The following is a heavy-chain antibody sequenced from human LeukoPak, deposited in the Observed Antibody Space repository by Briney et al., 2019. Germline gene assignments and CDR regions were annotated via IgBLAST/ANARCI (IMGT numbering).Heavy chain of an antibody. CDR2: ISSSSSTI. D-gene: IGHD4-17*01. CDR1: GFTFSSYS. V-gene: IGHV3-48*01. Sequence: PGGSLRLSCAASGFTFSSYSMNWVRQAPGKGLEWVSYISSSSSTIYYADSVKGRFTISRDNAKDSLYLQMNSLRAEDTAVYYCARDHTVTTAGYWGQGTLVTVSS. J-gene: IGHJ4*02. CDR3: ARDHTVTTAGY.